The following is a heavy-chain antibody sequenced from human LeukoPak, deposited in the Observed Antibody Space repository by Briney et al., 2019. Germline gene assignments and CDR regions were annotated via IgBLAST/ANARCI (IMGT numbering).Heavy chain of an antibody. CDR3: ARRFGVVPAQHYYYYMDV. CDR2: IKRDGSEK. V-gene: IGHV3-7*01. D-gene: IGHD2-2*01. CDR1: GFTFSSYW. Sequence: GGSLRLSCAASGFTFSSYWMSWVRQAPGKGLEWVANIKRDGSEKYYVDSVKGRFTISRDNAKNSLYLQMNSLSAEDTAVYYCARRFGVVPAQHYYYYMDVWGKGTTVTVSS. J-gene: IGHJ6*03.